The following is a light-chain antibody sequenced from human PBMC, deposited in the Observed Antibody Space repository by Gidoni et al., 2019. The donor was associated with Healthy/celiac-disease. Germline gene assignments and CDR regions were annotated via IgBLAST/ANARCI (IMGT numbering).Light chain of an antibody. J-gene: IGLJ2*01. CDR3: NSRDSSGNLYVV. V-gene: IGLV3-19*01. CDR1: SLRSYY. CDR2: GKN. Sequence: SSELTQDPAVSVALGQTVRITCQGDSLRSYYASWYQQKQGQAPVLVIYGKNNRPSGIPDRFSGSSSGNTASLTSTGAQAEDEADYYCNSRDSSGNLYVVFGGGTKLTVL.